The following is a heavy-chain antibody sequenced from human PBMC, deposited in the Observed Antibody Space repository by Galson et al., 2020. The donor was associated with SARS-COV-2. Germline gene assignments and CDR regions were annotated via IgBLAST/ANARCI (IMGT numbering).Heavy chain of an antibody. CDR1: GGSISSYY. J-gene: IGHJ2*01. D-gene: IGHD3-3*01. Sequence: SETLSFTCTVSGGSISSYYWSWIRQPPGKGLEWIGYIYYSGSTNYNPSLKSRVTISVDTSKNQFSLKLSSVTAADTAVYYCARHSVRSITIFGVVTTDWYFDLWGRGTLVTVS. CDR3: ARHSVRSITIFGVVTTDWYFDL. V-gene: IGHV4-59*08. CDR2: IYYSGST.